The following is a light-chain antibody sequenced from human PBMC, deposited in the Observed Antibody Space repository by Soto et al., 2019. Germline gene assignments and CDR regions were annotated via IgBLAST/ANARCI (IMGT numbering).Light chain of an antibody. CDR2: DTT. Sequence: QALVTQEPSLTVSPGGTVTLTCGSSTGAVTSGHYPYWFQQKPGQAPRTLIYDTTKKHSWTPARFSGSLLGGKAALTLSGAQPEDEAEYYCLLSYSGARVVFGGGTKVTVL. CDR3: LLSYSGARVV. V-gene: IGLV7-46*01. CDR1: TGAVTSGHY. J-gene: IGLJ2*01.